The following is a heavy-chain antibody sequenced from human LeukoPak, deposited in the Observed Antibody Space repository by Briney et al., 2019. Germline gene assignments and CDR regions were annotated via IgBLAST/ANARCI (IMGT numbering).Heavy chain of an antibody. Sequence: SETLSLTCTVSGGSISDYYWTWIRQPPGKGLEWIAYIHSSGSTNYNPSLKSRVIISVDTSRSQLSLKLSSVTAANTAVYYCARIEGDNSLDYWGQGTLVTVSS. CDR2: IHSSGST. J-gene: IGHJ4*02. CDR1: GGSISDYY. V-gene: IGHV4-59*01. CDR3: ARIEGDNSLDY. D-gene: IGHD3-16*01.